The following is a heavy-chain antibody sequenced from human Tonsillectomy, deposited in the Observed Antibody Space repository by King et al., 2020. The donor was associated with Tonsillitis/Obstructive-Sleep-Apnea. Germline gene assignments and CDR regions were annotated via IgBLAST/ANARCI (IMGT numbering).Heavy chain of an antibody. J-gene: IGHJ5*02. V-gene: IGHV3-73*01. CDR1: GFTFSGSA. CDR3: TRRSSSYISNWFYP. D-gene: IGHD6-6*01. CDR2: IRSKAYNYAT. Sequence: VQLVESGGGLVQPGGSLKLSCAASGFTFSGSAMHWVRQASGKGLEWVGRIRSKAYNYATAYAASVKGRFTISRDDSKNTAYLQMNSLKTEDTAVYYCTRRSSSYISNWFYPWGQGTLVTVSS.